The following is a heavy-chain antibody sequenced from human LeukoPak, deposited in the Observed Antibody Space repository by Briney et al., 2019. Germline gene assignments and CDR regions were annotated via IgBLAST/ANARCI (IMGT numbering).Heavy chain of an antibody. CDR2: ISSSSTYI. J-gene: IGHJ4*02. Sequence: GGSLRLSCAASAFTFNSYSMNWVRQAPGKGLEWVSSISSSSTYIYYADSVKGRFTISRDDAENSLFLQMNSLRADDTAVYYCARVRDGYNYRSFDYWGRGALVTVSS. CDR3: ARVRDGYNYRSFDY. V-gene: IGHV3-21*01. D-gene: IGHD5-24*01. CDR1: AFTFNSYS.